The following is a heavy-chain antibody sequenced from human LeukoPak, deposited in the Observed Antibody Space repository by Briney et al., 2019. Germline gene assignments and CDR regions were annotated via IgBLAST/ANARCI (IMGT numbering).Heavy chain of an antibody. J-gene: IGHJ3*02. CDR2: ISYDGSNK. D-gene: IGHD2-15*01. CDR1: GFTFSSYA. CDR3: AKGGYCSGGSCYYSYAFDI. V-gene: IGHV3-30-3*01. Sequence: PGGSLRLSCAASGFTFSSYAMHWVRQAPGKGLEWVAVISYDGSNKYYADSVKGRFTISRDNAKNTLYLQMNSLRAEDTAVYYCAKGGYCSGGSCYYSYAFDIWGQGTMVTVSS.